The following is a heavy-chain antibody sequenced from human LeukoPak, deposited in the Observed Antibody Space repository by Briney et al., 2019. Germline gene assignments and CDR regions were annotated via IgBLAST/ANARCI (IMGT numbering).Heavy chain of an antibody. V-gene: IGHV4-39*01. Sequence: PSETLSLTCTVSGGSISSSSYYWGWIRQPPGKGLEWIGSIYYSGSTYYNPSLKSRVTISVDTSKNQFSLKLSSVTAADTAAYYCARCPSHDYSNGQEAYMDVWGKGTTVTVSS. CDR1: GGSISSSSYY. CDR2: IYYSGST. CDR3: ARCPSHDYSNGQEAYMDV. J-gene: IGHJ6*03. D-gene: IGHD4-11*01.